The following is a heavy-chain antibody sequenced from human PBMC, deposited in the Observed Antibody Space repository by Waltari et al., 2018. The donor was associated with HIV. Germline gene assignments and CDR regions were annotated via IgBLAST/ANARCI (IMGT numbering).Heavy chain of an antibody. V-gene: IGHV4-39*01. CDR3: ARVQTGVDTAMVNRYFDL. Sequence: QLRLQESGPGLVKPSETLSLTYTVSGGSIRSSSYYWGRIRQPPGTGLEWIGSIYYSGSTYDNPSLKSRVTISVDTSKNQFSLKLSSVTAADTAVYYCARVQTGVDTAMVNRYFDLWGRGTLVTVSS. J-gene: IGHJ2*01. D-gene: IGHD5-18*01. CDR2: IYYSGST. CDR1: GGSIRSSSYY.